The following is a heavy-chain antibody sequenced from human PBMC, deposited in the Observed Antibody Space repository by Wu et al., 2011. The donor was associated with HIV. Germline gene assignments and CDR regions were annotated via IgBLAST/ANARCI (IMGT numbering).Heavy chain of an antibody. CDR3: ARAHYDFWSGSLIGGWFDP. J-gene: IGHJ5*02. V-gene: IGHV1-8*02. Sequence: QVQRGASRGAKVRSLGSVRSLQGFWIHFTSYDINWVRQATGQGLEWMGWMNPNSGNTGYAQKFQGRVAMTRNTSISTAYMELSSLRPEDTAVYYCARAHYDFWSGSLIGGWFDPWGQGALVSVSS. CDR2: MNPNSGNT. CDR1: IHFTSYD. D-gene: IGHD3-3*01.